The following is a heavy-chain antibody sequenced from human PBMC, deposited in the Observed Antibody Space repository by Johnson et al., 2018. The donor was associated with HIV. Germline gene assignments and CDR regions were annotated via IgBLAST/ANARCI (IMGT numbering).Heavy chain of an antibody. J-gene: IGHJ3*02. CDR2: LYSGGNT. Sequence: VLLVESGGGTVQPGGSLRLSCAASGFSVSSNYMSWVRQAPGKGLEWVSVLYSGGNTYYADSVKGRFNISRDNAKNSLYLQMNSLRAEDTAVYYCARERRLGGAFDIWGQGTMVTVSS. CDR1: GFSVSSNY. V-gene: IGHV3-66*01. D-gene: IGHD3-16*01. CDR3: ARERRLGGAFDI.